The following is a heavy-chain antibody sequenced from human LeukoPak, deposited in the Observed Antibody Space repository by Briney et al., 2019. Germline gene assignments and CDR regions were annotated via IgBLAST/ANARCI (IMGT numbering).Heavy chain of an antibody. J-gene: IGHJ4*02. D-gene: IGHD2-15*01. V-gene: IGHV1-46*01. CDR3: ARRGDCSGSSCNYDN. CDR1: GYTFTSYY. Sequence: ASVKVSCKASGYTFTSYYIHWVRQAPGQGLEWMGIIIPSGGSTSYAQKFQDRVTMTRDTSTSTVHMELNSLRSEDTAVYYCARRGDCSGSSCNYDNWGQGTLVTVSS. CDR2: IIPSGGST.